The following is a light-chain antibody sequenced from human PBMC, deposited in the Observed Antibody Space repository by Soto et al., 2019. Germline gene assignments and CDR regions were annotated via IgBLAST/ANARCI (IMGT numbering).Light chain of an antibody. CDR1: QGVGVW. Sequence: DIQMTQSPSSVSASVGDTVTITCRASQGVGVWLGWYQQKPWKAPHLLIYGASGLQVGVPSRFSGSVSGADFALTISNLQPEDFATYYCQQAYSHPLTFGGGTKVEIK. CDR2: GAS. V-gene: IGKV1-12*01. CDR3: QQAYSHPLT. J-gene: IGKJ4*01.